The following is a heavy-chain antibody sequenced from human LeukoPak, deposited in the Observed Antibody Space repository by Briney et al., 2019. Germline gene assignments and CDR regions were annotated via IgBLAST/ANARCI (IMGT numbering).Heavy chain of an antibody. CDR2: ISGSGGST. CDR1: GFTFEDYA. Sequence: GGSLRLSCAASGFTFEDYAMHWVRQAPGKGLEWVSGISGSGGSTHYADSVKGRFTVSRDDSKSTLYLQMNSLRADDTAVYYCAKDGSSYYYIYYWGQGTLVTVSS. V-gene: IGHV3-23*01. CDR3: AKDGSSYYYIYY. D-gene: IGHD3-22*01. J-gene: IGHJ4*02.